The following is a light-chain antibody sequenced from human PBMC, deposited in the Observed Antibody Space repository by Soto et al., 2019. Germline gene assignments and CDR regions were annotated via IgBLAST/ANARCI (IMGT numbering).Light chain of an antibody. J-gene: IGLJ1*01. V-gene: IGLV2-23*01. Sequence: QSALTQPASVSGSPGQSITISCTGTSSDIGTYNVVSWYQQHPGKAPKVKIYEATKRPSGVSNRFSGSKSGNTASLTISGLQAEDEADYYCSSYAGSSTDVFGTVTKLTVL. CDR2: EAT. CDR3: SSYAGSSTDV. CDR1: SSDIGTYNV.